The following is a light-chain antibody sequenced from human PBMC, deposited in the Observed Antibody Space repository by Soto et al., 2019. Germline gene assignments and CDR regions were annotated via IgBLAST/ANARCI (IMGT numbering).Light chain of an antibody. CDR3: QQYNNWLTWT. J-gene: IGKJ1*01. V-gene: IGKV3-15*01. Sequence: EIVMTQSPATLSVSPGERATLSCRASQSVSGNLAWYQQNPGQAPRLLIYGATTRATGIPARFRGSGSGTEFTLTISGLQSEDFAVYYCQQYNNWLTWTFGQGIKVEIK. CDR2: GAT. CDR1: QSVSGN.